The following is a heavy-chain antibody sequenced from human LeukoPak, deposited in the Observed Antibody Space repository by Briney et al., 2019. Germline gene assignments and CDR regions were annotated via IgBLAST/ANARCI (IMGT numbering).Heavy chain of an antibody. J-gene: IGHJ4*02. CDR2: INTNTGNP. Sequence: ASVKVSCKASGYTFTSYAMNWVRQAPGQGLEWMGWINTNTGNPTYAQGSTGRFVFSLDTSVSTAYLQISSLKAEDTAVYYCAREMEDQLPYPPGLDYWGQGTLVTVSS. V-gene: IGHV7-4-1*02. CDR1: GYTFTSYA. CDR3: AREMEDQLPYPPGLDY. D-gene: IGHD2-2*01.